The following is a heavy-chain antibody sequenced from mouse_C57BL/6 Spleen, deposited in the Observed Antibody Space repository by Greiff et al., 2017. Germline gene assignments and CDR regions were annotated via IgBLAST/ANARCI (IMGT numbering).Heavy chain of an antibody. CDR2: ISSGSSTI. J-gene: IGHJ1*03. CDR3: ARPLYDGYWYFDV. CDR1: GFTFSDYG. D-gene: IGHD2-3*01. Sequence: EVKLVESGGGLVKPGGSLKLSCAASGFTFSDYGMHWVRQAPEKGLEWVAYISSGSSTIYYADTVKGRFTISRDNAKNTLFLQMTSLRSEDTAIYYSARPLYDGYWYFDVWGTGTTVTVSS. V-gene: IGHV5-17*01.